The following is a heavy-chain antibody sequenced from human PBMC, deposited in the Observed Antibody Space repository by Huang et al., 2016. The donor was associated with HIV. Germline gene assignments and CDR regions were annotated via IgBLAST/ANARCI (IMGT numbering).Heavy chain of an antibody. CDR1: GFTFRTST. D-gene: IGHD4-4*01. Sequence: QVKLVESGGGVVQPGISLRLSCAASGFTFRTSTFHWVRQAPGKGLEWVGGISYNGGKKFYADSVKDRFTISRDNSKNTVYLEVSSPRPEDSAVYYCTREFTTSVQFFDLWGQGTLVTVSS. CDR2: ISYNGGKK. V-gene: IGHV3-30*04. J-gene: IGHJ4*02. CDR3: TREFTTSVQFFDL.